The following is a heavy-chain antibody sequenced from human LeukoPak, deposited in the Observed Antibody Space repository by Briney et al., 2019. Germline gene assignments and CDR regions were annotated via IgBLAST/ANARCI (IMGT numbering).Heavy chain of an antibody. J-gene: IGHJ4*02. V-gene: IGHV3-33*01. Sequence: GGSLRLSCAASGFTFSSYGMHWVRQAPGKGLEWVAVIWYDGSNKYYADSVKGRFTISRDNSKNTLYLQMNSLRAEDTAVYYCARDPGYSGSYLTYWGQGTLVTVSS. D-gene: IGHD1-26*01. CDR3: ARDPGYSGSYLTY. CDR2: IWYDGSNK. CDR1: GFTFSSYG.